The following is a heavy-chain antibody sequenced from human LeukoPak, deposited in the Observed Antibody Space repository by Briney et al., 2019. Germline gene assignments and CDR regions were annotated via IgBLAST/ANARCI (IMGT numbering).Heavy chain of an antibody. V-gene: IGHV3-48*02. CDR3: ARSVGGHFDY. CDR1: GFTFSVYS. D-gene: IGHD3-16*01. Sequence: PGGSLRLSCAASGFTFSVYSMNWVREPPGGGLEWVSYITSNSATIQYADSVKGRFTISRDNAKNSLSLQMNSLRDEDTAVYYCARSVGGHFDYWGQGMLVTVSS. CDR2: ITSNSATI. J-gene: IGHJ4*02.